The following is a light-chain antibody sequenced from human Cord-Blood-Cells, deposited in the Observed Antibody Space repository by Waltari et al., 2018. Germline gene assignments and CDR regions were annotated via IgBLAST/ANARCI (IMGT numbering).Light chain of an antibody. V-gene: IGKV1-33*01. CDR2: DAS. J-gene: IGKJ2*01. CDR3: QQYYSLPYT. CDR1: QDISSY. Sequence: DIQMTQSPSSLSASVGDRVTITCQASQDISSYLNWYQQKPGKAPKLLIYDASSLETGVPSRFSGSGSGTDFTFTISSLQPEDIATYYCQQYYSLPYTFGQGTKLEIK.